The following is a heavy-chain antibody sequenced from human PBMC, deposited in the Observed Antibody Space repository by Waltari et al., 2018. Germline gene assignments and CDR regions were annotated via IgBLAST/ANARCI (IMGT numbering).Heavy chain of an antibody. CDR2: INVYDDTT. CDR3: ARDYYYGSGSSWSDVFDI. D-gene: IGHD3-10*01. V-gene: IGHV1-18*01. J-gene: IGHJ3*02. CDR1: GYIFTRYG. Sequence: QVQLVQSGGEVRRPGASVTVSCTATGYIFTRYGISWGRQAPGKGREWMGGINVYDDTTNFEQNIQCRVTMSTDTLTSTVYMDLRSLRSDDTAVYYCARDYYYGSGSSWSDVFDIWGQGTMVTVSS.